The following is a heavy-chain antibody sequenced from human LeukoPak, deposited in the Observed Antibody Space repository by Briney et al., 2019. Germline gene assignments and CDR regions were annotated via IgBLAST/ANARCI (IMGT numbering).Heavy chain of an antibody. D-gene: IGHD3-22*01. Sequence: PGGSLRLSCVASGFTFNNYVMSWVRQAPGKGLEWVSAISGGGGSTYYTDSMKGRFTISRDNSKNTLYLQVNSLRAEDTAVYYCAKGYSGYPFDYWGQGTLVTVSS. CDR1: GFTFNNYV. V-gene: IGHV3-23*01. CDR3: AKGYSGYPFDY. J-gene: IGHJ4*02. CDR2: ISGGGGST.